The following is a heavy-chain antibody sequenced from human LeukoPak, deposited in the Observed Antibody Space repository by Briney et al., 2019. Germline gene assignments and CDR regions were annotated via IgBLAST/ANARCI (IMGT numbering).Heavy chain of an antibody. CDR3: ASVGGYSYGPYYYYYGMDV. CDR2: MNPKSGNT. CDR1: GYTFTSYD. Sequence: APVKVSCKASGYTFTSYDINWVRQATGQGLEWMGWMNPKSGNTGYAQKFQGRVTMTRNTSISTAYMELSNLRSEDTAVYYCASVGGYSYGPYYYYYGMDVWDQGTTVTVSS. V-gene: IGHV1-8*01. J-gene: IGHJ6*02. D-gene: IGHD5-18*01.